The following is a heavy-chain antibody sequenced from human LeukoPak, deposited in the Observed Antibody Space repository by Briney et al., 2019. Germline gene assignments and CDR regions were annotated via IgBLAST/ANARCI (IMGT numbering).Heavy chain of an antibody. V-gene: IGHV1-2*02. CDR1: GYTFTGYY. CDR3: ARDHPASRSWYVDWFDP. D-gene: IGHD6-13*01. Sequence: VASVKVSCKASGYTFTGYYIHWVRQAPGQGLEWMGWINPNSGGTNYAQKFQGRVTMTRDTSITTAYMELSRLRSDDTAVYYCARDHPASRSWYVDWFDPWGQGTLVTVSS. J-gene: IGHJ5*02. CDR2: INPNSGGT.